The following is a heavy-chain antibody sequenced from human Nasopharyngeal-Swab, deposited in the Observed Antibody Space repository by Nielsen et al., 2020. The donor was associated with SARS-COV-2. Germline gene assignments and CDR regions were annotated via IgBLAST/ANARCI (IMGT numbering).Heavy chain of an antibody. CDR3: AKESRNEGWELRYYFDY. V-gene: IGHV3-30*18. CDR1: GFTFSSYG. CDR2: ISYDGSNK. Sequence: GESLKISCAASGFTFSSYGVHWVRQAPGKGLEWVAVISYDGSNKYYADSVKGRFTISRDNSKNTLYLQMNSLRAEDTAVYYCAKESRNEGWELRYYFDYWGQGTLVTVSS. J-gene: IGHJ4*02. D-gene: IGHD1-26*01.